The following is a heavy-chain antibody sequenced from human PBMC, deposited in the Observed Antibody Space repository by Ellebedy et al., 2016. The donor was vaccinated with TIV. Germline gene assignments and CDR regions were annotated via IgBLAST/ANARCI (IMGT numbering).Heavy chain of an antibody. CDR3: TRGSGWYNY. J-gene: IGHJ4*02. V-gene: IGHV4-34*01. CDR1: GGSFSGYY. D-gene: IGHD6-19*01. CDR2: INHSGST. Sequence: SETLSLTCAVYGGSFSGYYWSWIRQPPGKGLEWIGEINHSGSTNYNPSLKSRVTISVDTSKNQFSLKLSSVTAADTAVYYCTRGSGWYNYWGQGTLVTVSS.